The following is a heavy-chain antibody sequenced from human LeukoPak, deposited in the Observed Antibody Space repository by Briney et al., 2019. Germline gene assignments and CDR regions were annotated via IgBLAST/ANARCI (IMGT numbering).Heavy chain of an antibody. CDR2: IYHSGST. CDR3: ARGHFEVYFDY. CDR1: GYSISSGYY. Sequence: SETLSLTCTVSGYSISSGYYWGWIRQPPGKGLEWIGSIYHSGSTYYNPSLKSRVTISVDTSKNQFSLKLSSVTAADTAVYYCARGHFEVYFDYWGQGTLVTVSS. J-gene: IGHJ4*02. V-gene: IGHV4-38-2*02.